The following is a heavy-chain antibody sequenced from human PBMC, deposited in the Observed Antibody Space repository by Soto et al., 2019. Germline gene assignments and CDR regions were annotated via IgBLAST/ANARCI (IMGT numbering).Heavy chain of an antibody. J-gene: IGHJ5*02. Sequence: GSLRLCCAGSGFTFGDSYMSWSRQAPGKGLEWLSYISPGSRYPAYADSVKGRFTISRDNAKRSLYPQMMSLTAEDTAIYYCVRGGGGGLFDPWGQGTMVTVSS. CDR3: VRGGGGGLFDP. V-gene: IGHV3-11*06. CDR1: GFTFGDSY. CDR2: ISPGSRYP. D-gene: IGHD2-15*01.